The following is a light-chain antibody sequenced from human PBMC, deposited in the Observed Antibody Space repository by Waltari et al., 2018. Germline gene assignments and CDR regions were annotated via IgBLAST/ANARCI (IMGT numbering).Light chain of an antibody. CDR1: KLGDKN. CDR3: QAWDRSAGV. J-gene: IGLJ2*01. CDR2: QDD. Sequence: SYELAQPPSVSVSPGQPASITCSGNKLGDKNICWYQQKPGRSPVLCIFQDDKRPSGIPERVAGSKAENTATLIISATQAMDEADYYCQAWDRSAGVFGGGTKLTVL. V-gene: IGLV3-1*01.